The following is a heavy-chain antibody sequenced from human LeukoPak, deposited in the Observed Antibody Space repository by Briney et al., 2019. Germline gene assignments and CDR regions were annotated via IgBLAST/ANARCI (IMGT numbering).Heavy chain of an antibody. CDR3: ARGLFDIVVVPAALYYFDY. J-gene: IGHJ4*02. CDR1: GFTFSTYS. CDR2: ISSGSSDI. V-gene: IGHV3-21*01. D-gene: IGHD2-2*01. Sequence: PGGSLRLSCAASGFTFSTYSMTWVRQAPGKGLEWVSSISSGSSDISYADSVKGRFTISRDNAKNSLYLQMNSLRAEDTAVYYCARGLFDIVVVPAALYYFDYWGQGTLVTVSS.